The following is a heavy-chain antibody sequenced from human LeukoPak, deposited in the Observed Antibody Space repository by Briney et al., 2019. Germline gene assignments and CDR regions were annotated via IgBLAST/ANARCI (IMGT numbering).Heavy chain of an antibody. Sequence: ASETLSLTCTVSGGSISSYYWSWIRQPPGKGLEWIGYIYYSGSTNYNPSLKSRVTISVDTSKNQFSLKLSSVTAADTAVYYCARQYANYYDSSGYYYFSLVYFDYWGQGTLVTVSS. CDR3: ARQYANYYDSSGYYYFSLVYFDY. CDR1: GGSISSYY. CDR2: IYYSGST. V-gene: IGHV4-59*08. J-gene: IGHJ4*02. D-gene: IGHD3-22*01.